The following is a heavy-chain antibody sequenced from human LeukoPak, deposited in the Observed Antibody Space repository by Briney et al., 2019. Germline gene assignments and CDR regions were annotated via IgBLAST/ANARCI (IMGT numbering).Heavy chain of an antibody. Sequence: SDTLSLTCSVSGDSISSSSCWWGWIRQPPGKGLEWIGTIYSSVSTYYNPPLESRVTISVGTSKNQFSLRLTSVTAADTAVYYCARRTGNWYYFDFWGQGTLVTVSS. D-gene: IGHD1-1*01. CDR2: IYSSVST. V-gene: IGHV4-39*01. CDR1: GDSISSSSCW. J-gene: IGHJ4*02. CDR3: ARRTGNWYYFDF.